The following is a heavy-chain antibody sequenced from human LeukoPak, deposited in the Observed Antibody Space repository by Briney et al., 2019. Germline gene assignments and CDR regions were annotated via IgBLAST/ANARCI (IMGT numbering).Heavy chain of an antibody. Sequence: GGSLRLSCVASGFTFSNYWIHWGRQAPGKGLVWVSRTNNDGSSTTYADFVKGRFTSSRDNAKNTLYLQMDSLRAEDTAVYYCTRSVFPYYFDCWGQGTLVTVSS. J-gene: IGHJ4*02. CDR1: GFTFSNYW. D-gene: IGHD3-10*02. V-gene: IGHV3-74*01. CDR3: TRSVFPYYFDC. CDR2: TNNDGSST.